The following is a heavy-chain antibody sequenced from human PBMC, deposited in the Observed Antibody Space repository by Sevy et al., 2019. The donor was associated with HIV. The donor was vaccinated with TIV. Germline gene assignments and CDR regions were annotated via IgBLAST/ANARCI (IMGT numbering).Heavy chain of an antibody. J-gene: IGHJ4*02. CDR3: AKGNYETGTQYFDY. CDR2: ITGGGGST. Sequence: GEALKISCAASGFTFNNYGMFWVRQAPEEGLEWVSGITGGGGSTYYAASVKGRFTVSRDSSRNTLYLQMNSLRVEDTAVYYCAKGNYETGTQYFDYWGQGILVTVSS. V-gene: IGHV3-23*01. D-gene: IGHD3-22*01. CDR1: GFTFNNYG.